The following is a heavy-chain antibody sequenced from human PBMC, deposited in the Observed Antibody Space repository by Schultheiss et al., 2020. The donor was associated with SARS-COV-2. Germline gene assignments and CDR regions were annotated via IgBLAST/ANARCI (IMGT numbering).Heavy chain of an antibody. CDR1: GGSISSGYY. J-gene: IGHJ4*02. V-gene: IGHV4-31*03. Sequence: SETLSLTCTVSGGSISSGYYWGWIRQPPGKGLEWIGYIYYSGSTYYNPSLKSRVTISEDTSKNQFSLKLSSVTAADTAVYYCARARRGYSGYDLVYWGQGTLVTVSS. CDR3: ARARRGYSGYDLVY. CDR2: IYYSGST. D-gene: IGHD5-12*01.